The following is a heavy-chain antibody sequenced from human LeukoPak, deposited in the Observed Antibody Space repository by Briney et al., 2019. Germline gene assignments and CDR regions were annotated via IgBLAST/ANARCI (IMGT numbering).Heavy chain of an antibody. J-gene: IGHJ4*02. CDR3: AKPITAATGTDFDS. CDR2: ISSSSSYI. Sequence: GGSLRLSCAASGFTFNTYSMNWVRQAPGKGLEWVSSISSSSSYIYYADSVKGRFTVSRDNAKNTVSLQMNSLRAEDTAVYYCAKPITAATGTDFDSWGQGALVTVSS. D-gene: IGHD6-13*01. CDR1: GFTFNTYS. V-gene: IGHV3-21*04.